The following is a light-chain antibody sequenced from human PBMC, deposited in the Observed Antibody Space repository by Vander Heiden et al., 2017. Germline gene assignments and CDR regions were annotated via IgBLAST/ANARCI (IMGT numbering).Light chain of an antibody. V-gene: IGKV3-15*01. CDR2: GAS. Sequence: EIVMTQSPATLSVSPGERATLSCRASQSVSSNLAWYQQKPGQAPRLLIYGASTRATGIPARFSGSGYGTEFTLTISSLQPEDFAVYYCQQDNNWPLITFGQGTLLEIK. J-gene: IGKJ5*01. CDR3: QQDNNWPLIT. CDR1: QSVSSN.